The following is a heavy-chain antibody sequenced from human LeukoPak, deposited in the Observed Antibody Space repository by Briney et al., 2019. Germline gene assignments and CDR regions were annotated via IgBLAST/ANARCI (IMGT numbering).Heavy chain of an antibody. V-gene: IGHV3-23*01. J-gene: IGHJ4*02. CDR1: GFTFTSYA. CDR3: AKSQHEPFDY. CDR2: ISSSSDNT. Sequence: PGGSLRLSCAASGFTFTSYAMGWVRQAPGKGLEWVSTISSSSDNTYYADSVKGRFTVSRDNSKNTLFLQMNSLRAEDTAVYYCAKSQHEPFDYWGQGTLVTVSS.